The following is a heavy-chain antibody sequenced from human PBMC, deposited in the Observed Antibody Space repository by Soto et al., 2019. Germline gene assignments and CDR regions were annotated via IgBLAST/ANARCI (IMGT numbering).Heavy chain of an antibody. Sequence: ESLKISCKASGYSFTSYWIGWVRQMPGKGLEWMGIVYPGDSDTRYSPSFEGQVTISADKSVTTAYLQWSSLKASDSAIYYCAKHDAGGVAVEYWGQGTLGTVSS. J-gene: IGHJ4*02. V-gene: IGHV5-51*01. CDR3: AKHDAGGVAVEY. D-gene: IGHD3-16*01. CDR1: GYSFTSYW. CDR2: VYPGDSDT.